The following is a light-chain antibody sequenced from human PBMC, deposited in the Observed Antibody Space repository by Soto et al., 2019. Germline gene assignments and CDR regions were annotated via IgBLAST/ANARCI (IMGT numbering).Light chain of an antibody. CDR1: QSISSY. J-gene: IGKJ1*01. Sequence: DIQMTQSPSSLSASVGDRVTITCRASQSISSYLNWYQQKPGQAPRLLMYAASSLQSGVPSRFSGSGSGTDFTLTISSLQPEDSATYYCQQSDSMPWTFGQGTKVDIK. CDR3: QQSDSMPWT. CDR2: AAS. V-gene: IGKV1-39*01.